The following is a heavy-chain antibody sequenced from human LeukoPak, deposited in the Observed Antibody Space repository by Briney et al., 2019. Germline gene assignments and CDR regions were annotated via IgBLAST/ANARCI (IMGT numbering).Heavy chain of an antibody. Sequence: PGGSLRLSCAAFGFTFSNFGMYWVRQAPGKGLEWVAVISYDGSNKYHAHSVKGRFTISRDNSKTTLSLQMNSLRLEDTAVYYCARDKYGYNTPIDYWGQGTLVTVSS. CDR1: GFTFSNFG. J-gene: IGHJ4*02. V-gene: IGHV3-30-3*01. CDR3: ARDKYGYNTPIDY. D-gene: IGHD5-24*01. CDR2: ISYDGSNK.